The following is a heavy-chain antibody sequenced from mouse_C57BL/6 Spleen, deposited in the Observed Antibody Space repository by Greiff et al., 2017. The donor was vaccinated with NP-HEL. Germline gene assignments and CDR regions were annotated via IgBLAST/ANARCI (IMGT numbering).Heavy chain of an antibody. Sequence: QVQLQESGPGLVAPSQRLSITCTVSGFSLTSYGVHWVRQPPGKGLEWLVVIWSDGSTTYNSALKSRLSISKDNSKSQVFLKMNSLQTDDTAMYYCARSNWDGYYFDYWGQGTTLTVSS. CDR2: IWSDGST. V-gene: IGHV2-6*03. CDR1: GFSLTSYG. CDR3: ARSNWDGYYFDY. J-gene: IGHJ2*01. D-gene: IGHD4-1*02.